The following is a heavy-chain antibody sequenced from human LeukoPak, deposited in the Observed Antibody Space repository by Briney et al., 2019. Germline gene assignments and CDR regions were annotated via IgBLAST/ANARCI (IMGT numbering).Heavy chain of an antibody. CDR3: ARDHYSSGWSFDY. V-gene: IGHV3-30-3*01. D-gene: IGHD6-19*01. Sequence: GGSLRLSCAASGFTFSSYAMHWVRQAPGKGLEWVAVISYDGSNKYYADSVKGRFTISRDNSKNTLYLQMNSLRAEDTAVYYCARDHYSSGWSFDYWGQGTLVTVPS. J-gene: IGHJ4*02. CDR1: GFTFSSYA. CDR2: ISYDGSNK.